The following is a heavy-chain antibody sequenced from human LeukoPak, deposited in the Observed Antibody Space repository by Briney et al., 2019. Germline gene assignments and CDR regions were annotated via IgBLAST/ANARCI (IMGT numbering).Heavy chain of an antibody. Sequence: GGSLRLSCAASGFTFSSYEMNWVRQAPGKGLEWVSYISSSGSTIYYADSVKGRFTISRDNAKNSLYLQMNSLRAEDTAVYYCAKDGVRNDGENYYYYMDVWGKGTTVTVSS. CDR1: GFTFSSYE. J-gene: IGHJ6*03. CDR2: ISSSGSTI. V-gene: IGHV3-48*03. CDR3: AKDGVRNDGENYYYYMDV. D-gene: IGHD1-1*01.